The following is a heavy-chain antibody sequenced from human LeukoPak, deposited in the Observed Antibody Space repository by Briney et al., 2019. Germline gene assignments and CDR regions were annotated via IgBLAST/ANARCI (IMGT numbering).Heavy chain of an antibody. D-gene: IGHD2-15*01. CDR3: ARKFIYCSGGSCYEDQYYMDV. V-gene: IGHV1-18*01. J-gene: IGHJ6*03. Sequence: ASVKVSCKASGYTFTSYGISWVRQAPGQGLEWMGWISAYNGSTNYAQKLQGRVTMTTDTSTSTACMELRSLRSDDTAVYYCARKFIYCSGGSCYEDQYYMDVWGKGTTVTVSS. CDR1: GYTFTSYG. CDR2: ISAYNGST.